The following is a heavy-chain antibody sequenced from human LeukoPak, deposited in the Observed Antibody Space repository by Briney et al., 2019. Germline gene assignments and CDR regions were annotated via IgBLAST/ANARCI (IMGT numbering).Heavy chain of an antibody. V-gene: IGHV4-59*01. CDR3: ARDRVDSSGQYYYYYGMDV. CDR1: GGSISSYY. D-gene: IGHD3-22*01. CDR2: IYYSGST. J-gene: IGHJ6*02. Sequence: SETLSLTCAVSGGSISSYYWSWVRQPPGKGLEWIGYIYYSGSTNYNPSLKSRVTISVDTSKNQFSLKLSSVTAADTAVYYCARDRVDSSGQYYYYYGMDVWGQGTTVTVSS.